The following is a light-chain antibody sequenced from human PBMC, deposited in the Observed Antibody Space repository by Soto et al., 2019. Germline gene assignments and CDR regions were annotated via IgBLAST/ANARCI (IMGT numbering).Light chain of an antibody. CDR1: QSIRSY. V-gene: IGKV1-39*01. J-gene: IGKJ1*01. Sequence: DIQLTQSPSSLSASVVDKVTSTCRASQSIRSYLNWVQQKPGKAPKLLIYDASSLQTGVPSRFSGSGSGTDFSLTISSLQPEDFATYYCQQSYSTPPWTFGQGTKVDI. CDR2: DAS. CDR3: QQSYSTPPWT.